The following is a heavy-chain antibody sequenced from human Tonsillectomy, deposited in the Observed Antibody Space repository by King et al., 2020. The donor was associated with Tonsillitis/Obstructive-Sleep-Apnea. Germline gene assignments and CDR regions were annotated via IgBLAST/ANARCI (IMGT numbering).Heavy chain of an antibody. V-gene: IGHV3-64D*06. D-gene: IGHD2-15*01. CDR3: VTCSGGSCYPSNFDY. Sequence: VQLVESGGGLVQPGGSLRLSCSASGFTFSSYAMHWVRQAPGKGLEYVSAIISNGGSTYYADSVKGRFTISRDNSKNTLYLQMSSLRAEDTAVYYCVTCSGGSCYPSNFDYWGQGTLVTVSS. CDR2: IISNGGST. CDR1: GFTFSSYA. J-gene: IGHJ4*02.